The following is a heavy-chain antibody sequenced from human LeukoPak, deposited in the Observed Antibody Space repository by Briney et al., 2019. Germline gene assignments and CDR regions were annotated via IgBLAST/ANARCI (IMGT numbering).Heavy chain of an antibody. J-gene: IGHJ3*02. CDR2: NNAGNGNT. V-gene: IGHV1-3*01. CDR1: GYTFTSYA. CDR3: ASSWATVTTAFDI. Sequence: GASLKVSCKASGYTFTSYAMHWVRQAPGQRLKWMGWNNAGNGNTKYSQKFQGRVTITRDTSASTAYMELSSLRSEDTAVYYCASSWATVTTAFDIWGQGTMVTVSS. D-gene: IGHD4-17*01.